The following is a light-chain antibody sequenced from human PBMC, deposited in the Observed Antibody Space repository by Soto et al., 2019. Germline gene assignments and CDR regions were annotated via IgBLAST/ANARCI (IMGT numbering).Light chain of an antibody. V-gene: IGKV3-20*01. CDR1: QRISSIY. J-gene: IGKJ3*01. CDR2: GAS. CDR3: HQYGASPFT. Sequence: EIVLTQSPGTLSLSPGERATLSCRASQRISSIYLAWYQQKPGQAPRLLIYGASSRATGIPDRFSGSGSGTDFTLTISRLGPEDFAVYYCHQYGASPFTFGPGTKVDIK.